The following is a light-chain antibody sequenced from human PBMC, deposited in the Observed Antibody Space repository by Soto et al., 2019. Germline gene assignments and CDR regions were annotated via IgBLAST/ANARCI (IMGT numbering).Light chain of an antibody. CDR3: SSYTSSSTPVV. Sequence: QSVLTQPASVSGSPGQSITISCTGTSSDVGGYDYVSWYQQHPGKAPKLMIYDVSNRPSGVSNRFSGSKSGNTASLTISGLQAEDEADYYCSSYTSSSTPVVFRGGTKLTVL. J-gene: IGLJ2*01. V-gene: IGLV2-14*01. CDR2: DVS. CDR1: SSDVGGYDY.